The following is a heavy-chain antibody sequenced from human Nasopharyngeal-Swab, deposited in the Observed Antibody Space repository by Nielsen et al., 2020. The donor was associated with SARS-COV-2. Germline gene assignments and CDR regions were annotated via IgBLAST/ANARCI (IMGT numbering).Heavy chain of an antibody. Sequence: GESLKISCAASGFTFSSYEMNWVRQAPGKGLEWVSYISSSGSTIYYADSVKGRFTISRDNAKNSLYLQMNSLRAEDTAVYYCAKDYCSSISCYPAFDIWGQGTMVTVSS. V-gene: IGHV3-48*03. CDR2: ISSSGSTI. J-gene: IGHJ3*02. CDR1: GFTFSSYE. D-gene: IGHD2-2*01. CDR3: AKDYCSSISCYPAFDI.